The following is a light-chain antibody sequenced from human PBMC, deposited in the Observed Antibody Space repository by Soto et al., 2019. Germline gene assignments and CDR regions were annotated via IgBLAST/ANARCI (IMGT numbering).Light chain of an antibody. V-gene: IGKV3-11*01. CDR1: QSVGIY. CDR2: DAS. J-gene: IGKJ5*01. Sequence: EIVLTQSPATLSLSPGERATLSCRASQSVGIYLGWYHQRPGQAPRLLIYDASNRAAGIPARFSGSGSGTDFTLTINSLAPEDFAVYYCQYRNTWPPAFGQGTRLEIK. CDR3: QYRNTWPPA.